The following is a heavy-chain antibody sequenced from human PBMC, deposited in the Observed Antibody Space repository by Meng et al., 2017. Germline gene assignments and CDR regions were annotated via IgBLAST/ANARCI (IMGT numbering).Heavy chain of an antibody. CDR1: GDSVSSTSAA. Sequence: QTQRKPSVPGMVKPPPTLSLSCAISGDSVSSTSAAWNWIRQSPSRGLEWLGRAYYRSKWYHDYAESVKSRISIDPDTSKNQFSLQLRSVTPEDSAVYYCARGSYSFDSWGQRTLVTVSS. CDR2: AYYRSKWYH. V-gene: IGHV6-1*01. J-gene: IGHJ4*02. CDR3: ARGSYSFDS. D-gene: IGHD1-26*01.